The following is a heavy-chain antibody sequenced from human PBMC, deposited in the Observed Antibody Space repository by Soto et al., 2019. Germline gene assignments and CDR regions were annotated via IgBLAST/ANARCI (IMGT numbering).Heavy chain of an antibody. CDR2: IIPIFGTA. J-gene: IGHJ5*02. D-gene: IGHD4-17*01. CDR3: ARWATVTTLKDWFDP. CDR1: GGTFSSYA. V-gene: IGHV1-69*06. Sequence: SVKVSCKASGGTFSSYAISWVRQAPGQGLEWMGGIIPIFGTANYAQKFQGRVTITADKSTSTAYMELSSLRSEDTAVYYCARWATVTTLKDWFDPWGQGTLVTVSS.